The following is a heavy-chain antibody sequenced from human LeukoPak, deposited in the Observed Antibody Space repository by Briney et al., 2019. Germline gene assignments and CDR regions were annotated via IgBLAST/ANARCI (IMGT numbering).Heavy chain of an antibody. CDR3: ARLYNYDILTGYYKVWWFDP. CDR2: IYYSGTT. Sequence: KTSETLSLTCTASGGSISTYYWSWIRQPPGKGLEWIGYIYYSGTTNYNPSLKSRVTISVDTSKNQFSLKLSSVTAADTAVYYCARLYNYDILTGYYKVWWFDPWGQGTLVTVSS. J-gene: IGHJ5*02. V-gene: IGHV4-59*01. D-gene: IGHD3-9*01. CDR1: GGSISTYY.